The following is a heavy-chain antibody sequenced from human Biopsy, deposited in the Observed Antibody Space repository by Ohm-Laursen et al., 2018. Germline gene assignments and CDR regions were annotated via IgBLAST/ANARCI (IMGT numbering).Heavy chain of an antibody. CDR2: NIPILGTG. CDR3: ATKLTGYFHH. Sequence: SSVKVSCKAPGGTFSNYGVNWVRQAPGQGLEWLGGNIPILGTGNYAQKFQDRVAVAADTSTSTATMELRSLRSDDTAVYYCATKLTGYFHHWGQGTLVIVSS. J-gene: IGHJ1*01. V-gene: IGHV1-69*06. D-gene: IGHD3-9*01. CDR1: GGTFSNYG.